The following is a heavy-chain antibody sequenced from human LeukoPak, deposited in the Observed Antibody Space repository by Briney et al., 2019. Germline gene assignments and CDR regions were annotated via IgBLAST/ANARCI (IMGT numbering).Heavy chain of an antibody. CDR3: AKVSLDTAMVMNY. CDR1: GFTFSSYG. D-gene: IGHD5-18*01. Sequence: GGSLRLSCAASGFTFSSYGINWVRQAPGKGLEWVAVIWYDGSNKYYADSVKGRFTSSRDNSKNTLYLQMNSLRAEDTAVYYCAKVSLDTAMVMNYWGQGTLVTVSS. CDR2: IWYDGSNK. V-gene: IGHV3-33*06. J-gene: IGHJ4*02.